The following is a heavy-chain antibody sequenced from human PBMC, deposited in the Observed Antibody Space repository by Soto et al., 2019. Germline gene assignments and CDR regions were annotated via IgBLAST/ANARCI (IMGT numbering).Heavy chain of an antibody. J-gene: IGHJ6*03. CDR2: ISSSSSYI. CDR3: ARVGSSGWYGGTYYYYYYMDV. CDR1: GFTFSSYS. V-gene: IGHV3-21*01. D-gene: IGHD6-19*01. Sequence: PGGSLSLSCAASGFTFSSYSMNWVRQAPGKGLERVSSISSSSSYIYYADSVKGRFTISRDNAKNSLYLQMNSLRAEDTAVYYCARVGSSGWYGGTYYYYYYMDVWGKGTTVTVSS.